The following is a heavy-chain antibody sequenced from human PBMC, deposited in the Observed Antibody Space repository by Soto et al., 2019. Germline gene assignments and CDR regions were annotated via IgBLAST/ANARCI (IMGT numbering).Heavy chain of an antibody. CDR1: GYTFSDHY. J-gene: IGHJ4*02. D-gene: IGHD6-19*01. CDR2: INPNSGGT. V-gene: IGHV1-2*02. CDR3: VRGGPVAGPTSSEAYHPFDF. Sequence: RASVKVSCKTSGYTFSDHYTHWVRQAPGQGLEWMGWINPNSGGTGYAEKFQGRVTMTRDTSISTAYMELNRLSSDDTAVYYCVRGGPVAGPTSSEAYHPFDFWGQGTLVTVSS.